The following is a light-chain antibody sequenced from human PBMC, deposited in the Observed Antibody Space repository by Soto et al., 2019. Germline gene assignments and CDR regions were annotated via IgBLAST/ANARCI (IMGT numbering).Light chain of an antibody. J-gene: IGLJ2*01. CDR2: LNSDGSH. CDR1: SGHSNYA. V-gene: IGLV4-69*01. Sequence: QLVLTQSPSASASLGASVKLTCTLSSGHSNYAIAWHQQQPEKGPPYLMKLNSDGSHSKGDGIPDRFSGSSSGAERYLTISSLQSEDEADYYCQTWGTGVVFGGGTKLTVL. CDR3: QTWGTGVV.